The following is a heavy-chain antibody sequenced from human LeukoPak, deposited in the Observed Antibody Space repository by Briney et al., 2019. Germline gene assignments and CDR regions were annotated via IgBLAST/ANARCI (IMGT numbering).Heavy chain of an antibody. V-gene: IGHV3-7*01. CDR1: GFTFSNYW. Sequence: PGGSLRLSCAASGFTFSNYWMNWVRQAPGEGLEWVANIKEDGSEKIYVDSVKGRFTISRDNSKNSLCLQINNLRAEDTAVYYCTRNRGTDYWGQGTLVTVSS. D-gene: IGHD1-1*01. CDR2: IKEDGSEK. CDR3: TRNRGTDY. J-gene: IGHJ4*02.